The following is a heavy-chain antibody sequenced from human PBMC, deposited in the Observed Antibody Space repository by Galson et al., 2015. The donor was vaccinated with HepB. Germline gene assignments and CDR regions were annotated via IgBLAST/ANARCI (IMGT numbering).Heavy chain of an antibody. Sequence: TLSLTCAVSGGSINSGGFSWSWIRQPPGKGLEWIGYIYHSGSTYYNPSLKSRVTISVDRAKNQFSLNLSSVTAADTAVYHCARAGYYYHSSGSDAFDIWGQGTMVTVSS. D-gene: IGHD3-22*01. CDR2: IYHSGST. V-gene: IGHV4-30-2*01. CDR3: ARAGYYYHSSGSDAFDI. CDR1: GGSINSGGFS. J-gene: IGHJ3*02.